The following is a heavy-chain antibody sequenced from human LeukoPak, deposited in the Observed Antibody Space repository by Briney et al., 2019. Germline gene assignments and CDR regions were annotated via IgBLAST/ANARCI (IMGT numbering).Heavy chain of an antibody. CDR2: IYYSGIT. CDR3: AREGIVRTYDQ. V-gene: IGHV4-39*07. J-gene: IGHJ4*02. Sequence: SETLSLTCTVSGGSISSSSYYWGWIRQPPGKGLEWIGSIYYSGITHYNPSLKSRVTISLDTSKNQFSLRLSSVTAADTAVYYCAREGIVRTYDQWGQGTLVTVSS. D-gene: IGHD2/OR15-2a*01. CDR1: GGSISSSSYY.